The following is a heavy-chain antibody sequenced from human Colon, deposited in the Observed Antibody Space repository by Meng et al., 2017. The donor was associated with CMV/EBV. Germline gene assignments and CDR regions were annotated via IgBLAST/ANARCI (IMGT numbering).Heavy chain of an antibody. J-gene: IGHJ3*02. V-gene: IGHV3-21*01. CDR1: GFTFSSYS. Sequence: GESLKISCAASGFTFSSYSMNWVRQAPGKGLEWVSSISSSSSYIYYADSVKGRFTISRDNAKNSLYLQMNSLRAEDTAVYYCARVTVVPADYDAFDIWGQGTMVTVSS. CDR2: ISSSSSYI. CDR3: ARVTVVPADYDAFDI. D-gene: IGHD2-2*01.